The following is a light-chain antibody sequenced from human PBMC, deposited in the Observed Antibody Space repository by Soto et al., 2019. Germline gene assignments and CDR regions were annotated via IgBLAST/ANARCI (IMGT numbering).Light chain of an antibody. CDR1: LNIREE. J-gene: IGKJ1*01. Sequence: IQVTQSPSSLSASVGDRVTITCRASLNIREELDWYQQKPVTAPKRLIYYTTTLQSWVPSRFSGDGSGTEFTLTIRSLQSEDFATYFCLPPKSYPWTFGQGTKVE. CDR2: YTT. CDR3: LPPKSYPWT. V-gene: IGKV1-17*01.